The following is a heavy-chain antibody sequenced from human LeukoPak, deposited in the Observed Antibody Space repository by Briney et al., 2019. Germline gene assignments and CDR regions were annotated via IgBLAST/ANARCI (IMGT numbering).Heavy chain of an antibody. D-gene: IGHD3-16*01. J-gene: IGHJ4*02. Sequence: GGSLRLSCAASGFTSSDSSMSWGRQAPGKGPEWVANRNQDGSEKDYVDSVKGRFTTSRDNARNSLYLQMGSLRAEDTAVYYCATYTHWVAGDVWGQGTLVTVSS. V-gene: IGHV3-7*01. CDR1: GFTSSDSS. CDR2: RNQDGSEK. CDR3: ATYTHWVAGDV.